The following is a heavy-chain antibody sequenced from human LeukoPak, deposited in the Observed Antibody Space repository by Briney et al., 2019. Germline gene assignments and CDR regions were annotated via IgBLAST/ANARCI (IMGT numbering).Heavy chain of an antibody. Sequence: SHTLSLTCAVYGGSFSGYYWSWTRHPPGKGLEWIGEINHSGSTNYNPSLKSRVTISVDTSKNQFSLKLSSVTAADTAVYYCAREGGYSYTFDYWGQGTLVTVSS. D-gene: IGHD5-18*01. CDR1: GGSFSGYY. CDR2: INHSGST. J-gene: IGHJ4*02. V-gene: IGHV4-34*01. CDR3: AREGGYSYTFDY.